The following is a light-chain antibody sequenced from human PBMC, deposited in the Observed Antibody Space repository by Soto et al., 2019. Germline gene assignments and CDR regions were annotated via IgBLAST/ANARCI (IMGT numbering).Light chain of an antibody. CDR3: QQRSNWPIT. Sequence: EIGLTQSPATLSLSPGERATLSCRASQSVSSYLAWYQQNPGQAPRLLIYDASNRATGIPARFSGSGSGTDFTLTISSLEPEDFAVYYCQQRSNWPITCGQGTRLEIK. CDR2: DAS. CDR1: QSVSSY. V-gene: IGKV3-11*01. J-gene: IGKJ5*01.